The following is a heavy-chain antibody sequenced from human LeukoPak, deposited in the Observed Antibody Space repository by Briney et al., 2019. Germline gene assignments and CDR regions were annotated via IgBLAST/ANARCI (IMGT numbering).Heavy chain of an antibody. CDR1: GFTVSGNG. J-gene: IGHJ4*02. CDR2: IWYDGSNN. Sequence: PGGSLRLSCAASGFTVSGNGMHWVRQPPGKGLEGVALIWYDGSNNYYADSVRGRFTISRDNSKNTLYLQMDSLRAEDTAVYYCARATSGYADYWGQGTLVTVSS. D-gene: IGHD5-12*01. CDR3: ARATSGYADY. V-gene: IGHV3-33*01.